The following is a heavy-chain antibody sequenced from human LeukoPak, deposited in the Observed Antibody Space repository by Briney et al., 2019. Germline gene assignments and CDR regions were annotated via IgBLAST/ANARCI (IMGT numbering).Heavy chain of an antibody. V-gene: IGHV3-30*18. J-gene: IGHJ3*02. CDR1: GFTFSTSG. CDR3: AKASLRYFDWDAFDI. Sequence: GGSLRLSCAASGFTFSTSGMHWVSHAPGKWLEWVAVISYDGGNKYYADSVKGRFTISRDNSKNTLYLQMNSLRAEDTAVYYCAKASLRYFDWDAFDIWGQGTMVTVSS. D-gene: IGHD3-9*01. CDR2: ISYDGGNK.